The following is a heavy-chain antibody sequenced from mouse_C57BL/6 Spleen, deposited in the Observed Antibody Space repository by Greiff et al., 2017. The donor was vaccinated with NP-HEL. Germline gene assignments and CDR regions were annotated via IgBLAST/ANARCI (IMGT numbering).Heavy chain of an antibody. CDR1: GYTFTSYW. CDR3: ARRGDYYGYFDV. V-gene: IGHV1-69*01. D-gene: IGHD2-13*01. J-gene: IGHJ1*03. Sequence: QVQLQQPGAELVMPGASVKLSCKASGYTFTSYWMHWVKQRPGQGLEWIGELDPSDSYTNYNQKFKGKSTLTVDKSSSTAYMQLSSLTSEDSAVYYCARRGDYYGYFDVWGTGTTVTVSS. CDR2: LDPSDSYT.